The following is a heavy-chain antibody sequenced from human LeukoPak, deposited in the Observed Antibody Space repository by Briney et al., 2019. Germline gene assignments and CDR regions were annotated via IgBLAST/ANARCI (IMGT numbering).Heavy chain of an antibody. J-gene: IGHJ4*02. Sequence: SSQTLSLTCTVSGGSISSGGYYWSWIRQPPGKGLEWIGYIYHSGSTYYNPSLKSRVTISVDRSKNQFSLKLSSVTAADTAVYYCARDLGYCSSTSCYTRRPNYYFDYWGQGTLVTVSS. V-gene: IGHV4-30-2*01. CDR1: GGSISSGGYY. CDR2: IYHSGST. D-gene: IGHD2-2*02. CDR3: ARDLGYCSSTSCYTRRPNYYFDY.